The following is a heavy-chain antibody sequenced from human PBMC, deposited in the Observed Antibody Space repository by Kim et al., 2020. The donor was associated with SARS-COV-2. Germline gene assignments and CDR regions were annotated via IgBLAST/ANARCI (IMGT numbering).Heavy chain of an antibody. CDR2: IYYSGST. J-gene: IGHJ3*02. CDR1: GGSISSYY. Sequence: SETLSLTCTVSGGSISSYYWSWIRQPPGKGLEWIGYIYYSGSTNYNPSLKSRVTISVDTSKNQFSLKLSSVTAADTAVYYCARGYDILTGYYTGAFDIWGQGTMVTVSS. CDR3: ARGYDILTGYYTGAFDI. V-gene: IGHV4-59*01. D-gene: IGHD3-9*01.